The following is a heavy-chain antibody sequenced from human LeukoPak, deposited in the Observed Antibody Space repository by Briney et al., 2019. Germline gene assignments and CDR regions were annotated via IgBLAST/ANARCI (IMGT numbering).Heavy chain of an antibody. D-gene: IGHD3-22*01. CDR3: ARVTMIVVVIDY. J-gene: IGHJ4*02. CDR1: GGSISNYY. V-gene: IGHV4-59*12. CDR2: IYYSGST. Sequence: SETLSLTCTVSGGSISNYYWNWIRQPPGKGLEWIGYIYYSGSTNYNPSLKSRVTISVDTSKNHFSLKLSSVTAADTAVYYCARVTMIVVVIDYWGQGTLVTVSS.